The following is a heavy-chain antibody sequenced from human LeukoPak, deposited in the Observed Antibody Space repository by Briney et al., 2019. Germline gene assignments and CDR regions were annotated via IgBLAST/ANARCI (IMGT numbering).Heavy chain of an antibody. Sequence: GGSLRLSCAASGFTFSSYEMNWVRQAPGKGLEWVSYISSSGSTIYYADSVKGRFTISRDNAKNSLYLQMNSLRAEDTAVYYCATEIAAAAYYWGQGTLVTVSS. CDR3: ATEIAAAAYY. D-gene: IGHD6-13*01. CDR2: ISSSGSTI. V-gene: IGHV3-48*03. CDR1: GFTFSSYE. J-gene: IGHJ4*02.